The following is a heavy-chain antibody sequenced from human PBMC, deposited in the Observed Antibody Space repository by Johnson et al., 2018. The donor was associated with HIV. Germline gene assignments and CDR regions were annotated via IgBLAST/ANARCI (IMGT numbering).Heavy chain of an antibody. Sequence: VQLVESGGGVVQPGGSLRLSCAASGFTVTNNYMSWVRQAPGKGLEWVSVISSGGVTYYIDSVKGRFTISRDSSKNTLYLQMNSLRAEDTAVYYCVREGSEWLAGENTFDIWGQGTMVTVSS. CDR3: VREGSEWLAGENTFDI. D-gene: IGHD6-19*01. V-gene: IGHV3-66*01. CDR2: ISSGGVT. J-gene: IGHJ3*02. CDR1: GFTVTNNY.